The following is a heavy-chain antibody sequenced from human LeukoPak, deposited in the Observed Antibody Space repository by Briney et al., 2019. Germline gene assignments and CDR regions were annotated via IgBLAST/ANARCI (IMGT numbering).Heavy chain of an antibody. CDR3: AKVGYSYRNGAFDI. D-gene: IGHD5-18*01. CDR1: GFTFDDYA. CDR2: ISWNSGSI. V-gene: IGHV3-9*03. Sequence: PGRSLRLSCAASGFTFDDYAMHWVRQAPGKGLEWVSGISWNSGSIGYADSVKGRFTISRDNAKNSLYLQMNSLRAEDMALYYCAKVGYSYRNGAFDIWGQGTMVTVSS. J-gene: IGHJ3*02.